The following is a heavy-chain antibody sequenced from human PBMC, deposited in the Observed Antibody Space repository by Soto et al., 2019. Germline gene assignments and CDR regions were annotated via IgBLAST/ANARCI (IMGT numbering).Heavy chain of an antibody. CDR2: IYYSGST. Sequence: PSETLSLTCTASGGSISSSSYYWGWIRQPPGKGLEWIGSIYYSGSTYYNPSLKSRVTISVDTSKNQFSLKLSSVTAADTAVYYCARRRYCSGGSCYRWYFDLWGRGTLLTVSS. V-gene: IGHV4-39*01. J-gene: IGHJ2*01. CDR3: ARRRYCSGGSCYRWYFDL. D-gene: IGHD2-15*01. CDR1: GGSISSSSYY.